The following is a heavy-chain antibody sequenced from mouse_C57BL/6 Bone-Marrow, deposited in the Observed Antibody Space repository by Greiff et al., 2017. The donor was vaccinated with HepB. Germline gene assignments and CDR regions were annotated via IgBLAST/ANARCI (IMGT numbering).Heavy chain of an antibody. D-gene: IGHD1-1*01. Sequence: VQLQQPGAELVKPGASVKMSCKASGYTFTSYWITWVKQRPGQGLEWLGDIYPGSGSTNYNEKFKSKATLTVDTSSSTAYMQLSSLTSEDSAVYYCARGYYGPYYFDYWGQGTTLTVSS. CDR3: ARGYYGPYYFDY. CDR2: IYPGSGST. CDR1: GYTFTSYW. V-gene: IGHV1-55*01. J-gene: IGHJ2*01.